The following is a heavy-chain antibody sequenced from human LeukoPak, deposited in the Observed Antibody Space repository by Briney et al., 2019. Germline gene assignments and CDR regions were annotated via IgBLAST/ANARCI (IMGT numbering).Heavy chain of an antibody. V-gene: IGHV4-59*12. Sequence: SETLSLTCTVSGGSISTYFWSWIRQPPGKGLEWIGYVYYSGSTNYNPSLKSRVTISVDTSKNQFSLKLSSVTAADTAVYYCARKETGSYRVFDYWGQGTLVTVSS. CDR1: GGSISTYF. CDR2: VYYSGST. D-gene: IGHD1-26*01. CDR3: ARKETGSYRVFDY. J-gene: IGHJ4*02.